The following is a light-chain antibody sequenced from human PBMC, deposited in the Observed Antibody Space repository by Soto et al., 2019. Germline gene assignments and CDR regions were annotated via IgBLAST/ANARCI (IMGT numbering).Light chain of an antibody. CDR3: SSYRYINTLV. V-gene: IGLV2-14*01. CDR1: NSDVGDYDY. J-gene: IGLJ1*01. CDR2: EVS. Sequence: QSVLTQPASVSGSPGQSSTISCTGTNSDVGDYDYVSWYQQHPGKAPKLIIYEVSNRPSGVSNRFSGSKSGNTASLTVSGLQAEDEAHYYCSSYRYINTLVFGTGTKVTVL.